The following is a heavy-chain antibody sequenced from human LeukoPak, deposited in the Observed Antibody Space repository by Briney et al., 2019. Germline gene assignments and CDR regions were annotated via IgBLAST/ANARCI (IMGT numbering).Heavy chain of an antibody. V-gene: IGHV3-7*01. CDR2: IKQDGSEK. D-gene: IGHD3-10*01. J-gene: IGHJ4*02. CDR3: ASSGSLDY. Sequence: PGGSLRLSCAASGFTFSTYIINWVRQAPGKGLEWVANIKQDGSEKYYVDSVKGRFTISRDNAKNSLYLQMNSLRAEDTAVYYCASSGSLDYWGQGTLVTVSS. CDR1: GFTFSTYI.